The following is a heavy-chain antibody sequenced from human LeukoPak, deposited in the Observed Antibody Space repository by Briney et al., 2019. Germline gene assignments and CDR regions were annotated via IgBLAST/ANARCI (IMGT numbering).Heavy chain of an antibody. Sequence: SVKVSCKASGFTFTSRSAVQWVRQARGQRLEWIGWIVVGSDNTNYAQKFQERVTITRDMSTSTAYMELSSLRSEDTAVYYCAAPYSSTWSDYWGQGTLVTVSS. CDR2: IVVGSDNT. CDR3: AAPYSSTWSDY. V-gene: IGHV1-58*01. CDR1: GFTFTSRSA. J-gene: IGHJ4*02. D-gene: IGHD6-13*01.